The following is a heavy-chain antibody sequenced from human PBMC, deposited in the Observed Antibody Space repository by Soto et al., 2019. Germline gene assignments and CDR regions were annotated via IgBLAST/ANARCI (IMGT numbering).Heavy chain of an antibody. CDR3: ARVGSSGWSPDY. D-gene: IGHD6-19*01. V-gene: IGHV4-59*11. Sequence: SETLSLTCTVSGGSISGHYWIWIRQPPGEGMEWIGYIFYSGSTTYNNNPSLKSRVSISVDTSKNQFYLRLSSVTAADTAVYYCARVGSSGWSPDYWGQGTMVTVSS. CDR2: IFYSGSTTY. J-gene: IGHJ4*02. CDR1: GGSISGHY.